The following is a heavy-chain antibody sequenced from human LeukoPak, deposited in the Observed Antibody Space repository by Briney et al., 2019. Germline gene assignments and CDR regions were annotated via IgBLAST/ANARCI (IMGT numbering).Heavy chain of an antibody. CDR1: GLTFSNYA. CDR3: AKITKATTPNY. Sequence: GSLRLSCAASGLTFSNYAMNWVRQASGKGLEWVSGITDSGRKTYYADSVKGRFSISRDNSKNTVYLQMSDLRAEDTAVYYCAKITKATTPNYWGQGTLVTVSS. V-gene: IGHV3-23*01. J-gene: IGHJ4*02. D-gene: IGHD4-17*01. CDR2: ITDSGRKT.